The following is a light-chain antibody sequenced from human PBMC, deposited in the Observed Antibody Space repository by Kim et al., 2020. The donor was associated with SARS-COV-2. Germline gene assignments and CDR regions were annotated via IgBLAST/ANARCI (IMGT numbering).Light chain of an antibody. CDR1: SGDVGGNNY. CDR3: SSYTSSSTVV. Sequence: GRSITISCTGTSGDVGGNNYVSWYQQHPGKAPKLMIYDVSKRPSGVSSRFSGSKAGNTASLTISGLQAEDEADYYCSSYTSSSTVVFGGGTQLTVL. J-gene: IGLJ2*01. CDR2: DVS. V-gene: IGLV2-14*04.